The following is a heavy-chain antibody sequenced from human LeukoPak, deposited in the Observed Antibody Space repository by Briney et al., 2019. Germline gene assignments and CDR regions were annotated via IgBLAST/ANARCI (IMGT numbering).Heavy chain of an antibody. D-gene: IGHD2-21*01. Sequence: PGGSLRLSCAASGFTFSTYAMTWVRQAPGKGLEWVSFISGSGGTSYYADSVKGRFTISRDNSKNTLYLQMNSLTAEDTAVYYCVRAYHPGGWFDPWGQGTLVTVSS. CDR2: ISGSGGTS. V-gene: IGHV3-23*01. CDR3: VRAYHPGGWFDP. CDR1: GFTFSTYA. J-gene: IGHJ5*02.